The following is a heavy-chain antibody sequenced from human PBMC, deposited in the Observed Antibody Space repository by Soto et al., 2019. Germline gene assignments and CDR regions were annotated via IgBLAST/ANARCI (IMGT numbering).Heavy chain of an antibody. J-gene: IGHJ6*02. CDR1: GFTFSSYS. CDR2: ISSSSSTI. Sequence: EVPLVESGGGVVQPGESLRLSCATSGFTFSSYSMNWVRQAPGKGLEWVSYISSSSSTIFYADSVRGRFTISRENAKNSLYLQMNSLKDEETAVYYCARASSPGNYFYYYGMDVWGQGTTVTVSS. D-gene: IGHD6-13*01. CDR3: ARASSPGNYFYYYGMDV. V-gene: IGHV3-48*02.